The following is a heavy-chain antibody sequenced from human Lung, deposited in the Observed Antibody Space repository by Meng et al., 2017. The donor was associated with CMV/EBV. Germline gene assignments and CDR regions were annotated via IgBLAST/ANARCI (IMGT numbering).Heavy chain of an antibody. Sequence: ASVKVSCKAFGYRFSTYDINWVRQAPGQGLEWVGWMNPHTGETGYPQKFQGRVTITRDTSINTAYMELRSLRSDDTGVYYCARGLGKGCSSIDCFVGKSDWFDPWGQGTLVTVSS. CDR1: GYRFSTYD. CDR3: ARGLGKGCSSIDCFVGKSDWFDP. J-gene: IGHJ5*02. CDR2: MNPHTGET. D-gene: IGHD2-2*01. V-gene: IGHV1-8*01.